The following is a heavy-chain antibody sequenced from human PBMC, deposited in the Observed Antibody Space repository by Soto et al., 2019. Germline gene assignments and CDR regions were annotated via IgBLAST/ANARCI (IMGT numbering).Heavy chain of an antibody. D-gene: IGHD2-2*01. J-gene: IGHJ6*03. CDR1: GYTFTSYG. CDR3: ARGSCSSTSCYRSYYMDV. Sequence: ASVKVSCKASGYTFTSYGISWVRQAPGQGLEWMGWISAYNGNTNYAQKLQGRVTMTTDTSTSTAYMELSSLRSEDTAVYYCARGSCSSTSCYRSYYMDVWGKGTTVTVSS. CDR2: ISAYNGNT. V-gene: IGHV1-18*01.